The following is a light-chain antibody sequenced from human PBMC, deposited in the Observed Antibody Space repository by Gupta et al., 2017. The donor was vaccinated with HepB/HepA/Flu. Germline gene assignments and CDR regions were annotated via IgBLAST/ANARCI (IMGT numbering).Light chain of an antibody. CDR3: QQYNKWPPLT. Sequence: VMTHPPVLLSVSPGEIATVSCRASQNVTKDLAWYQQKDGQAPSLLIYGAAVRAAGIPARFSGSGSGTEFTLTISSLQSEDFAVYYCQQYNKWPPLTFGGGTKVEIK. J-gene: IGKJ4*01. CDR1: QNVTKD. CDR2: GAA. V-gene: IGKV3-15*01.